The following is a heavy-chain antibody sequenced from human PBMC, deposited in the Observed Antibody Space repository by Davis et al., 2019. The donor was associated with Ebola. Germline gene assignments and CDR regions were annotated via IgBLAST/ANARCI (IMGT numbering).Heavy chain of an antibody. CDR2: LNWNGGTT. CDR3: ARGSVGTALRAFDI. D-gene: IGHD5-18*01. V-gene: IGHV3-20*04. CDR1: GFTFDAHG. J-gene: IGHJ3*02. Sequence: GESLKISCAASGFTFDAHGMNWVRQAPGKGLEWVSGLNWNGGTTGYADSVKGRFTISRDNAKNSLYLQMNSLRAEDTAVYYCARGSVGTALRAFDIWGQGTMVTVSS.